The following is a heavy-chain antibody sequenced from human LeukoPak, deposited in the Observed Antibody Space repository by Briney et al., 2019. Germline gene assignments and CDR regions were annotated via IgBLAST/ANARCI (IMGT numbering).Heavy chain of an antibody. CDR2: ISEGGNNK. CDR1: GFTFKSYA. V-gene: IGHV3-30-3*01. Sequence: GGSLRLSCSASGFTFKSYAIHWVRQAPGKGLDWVAVISEGGNNKYHADSVKGRFTISRDNSKNTVYLQMNSLRTEDTAVYYCGRDYWYLPDYWGQGTLVTVSS. D-gene: IGHD6-13*01. CDR3: GRDYWYLPDY. J-gene: IGHJ4*02.